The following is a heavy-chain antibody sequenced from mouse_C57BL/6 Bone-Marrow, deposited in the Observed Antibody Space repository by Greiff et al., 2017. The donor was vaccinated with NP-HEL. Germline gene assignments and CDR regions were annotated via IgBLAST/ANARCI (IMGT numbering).Heavy chain of an antibody. CDR3: ASRRDYVAFAY. D-gene: IGHD2-4*01. CDR2: IDPSDSET. J-gene: IGHJ3*01. Sequence: QVQLQQPGAELVRPGSSVKLSCKASGYTFTSYWMHWVKQRPIQGLEWIGNIDPSDSETHYNQKFKDKATLTVDKSSSTAYMQLSSLTSEDSAVYYCASRRDYVAFAYWGKGTLVTVAA. V-gene: IGHV1-52*01. CDR1: GYTFTSYW.